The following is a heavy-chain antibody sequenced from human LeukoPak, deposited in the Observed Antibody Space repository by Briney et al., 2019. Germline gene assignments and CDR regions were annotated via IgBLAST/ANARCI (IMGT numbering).Heavy chain of an antibody. CDR2: IKDGGTTT. J-gene: IGHJ4*02. V-gene: IGHV3-74*01. Sequence: SGGSLRLSRAASGFTFSSYWIHWVRQVPGKGLVWVSRIKDGGTTTDYADSVKGRFTISRDDAKNTLYLQMNSLRAEDTAVYYCTTIRPGYWGRGTLVTVSS. CDR3: TTIRPGY. D-gene: IGHD5-24*01. CDR1: GFTFSSYW.